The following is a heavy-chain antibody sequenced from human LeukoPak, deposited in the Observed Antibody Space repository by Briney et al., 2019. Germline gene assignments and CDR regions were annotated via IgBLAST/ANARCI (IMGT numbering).Heavy chain of an antibody. J-gene: IGHJ3*02. Sequence: PSETLSLTCTVSGGSISSSSYYWGWIRQPPGKGLEWIGSIYYSGSTYYNPSLKSRVTISVDTSKNQFSLKLSSVTAADTAVYYCARDGYYYDSSGPKPHAAFDIWGQGTMVTVSP. CDR1: GGSISSSSYY. D-gene: IGHD3-22*01. V-gene: IGHV4-39*07. CDR3: ARDGYYYDSSGPKPHAAFDI. CDR2: IYYSGST.